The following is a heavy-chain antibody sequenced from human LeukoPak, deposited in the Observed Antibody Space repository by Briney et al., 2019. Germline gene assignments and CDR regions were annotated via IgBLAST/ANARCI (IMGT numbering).Heavy chain of an antibody. D-gene: IGHD2-15*01. CDR2: IIPIFGTA. J-gene: IGHJ4*02. Sequence: AASVKVSCKASGGTFSSYAISWVRQAPGQGLEWMGRIIPIFGTANYAQKFQGRVTITTDESTSTAYMELSSLRSEDTAVYYCARDCSGGSCYFSLDYWGQGTLDTVSS. CDR3: ARDCSGGSCYFSLDY. V-gene: IGHV1-69*05. CDR1: GGTFSSYA.